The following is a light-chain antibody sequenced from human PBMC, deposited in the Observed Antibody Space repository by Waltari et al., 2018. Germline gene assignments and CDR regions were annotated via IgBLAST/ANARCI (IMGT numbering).Light chain of an antibody. CDR3: MQVLQTPAT. J-gene: IGKJ4*01. V-gene: IGKV2-28*01. CDR1: RSLLNINGHNY. Sequence: DIVMTQSPLSLPVTPGEPASISCRSSRSLLNINGHNYLDWYLQKPGQSPQLLIYLGSNRASGVPDRFSGSGSGSDFTLKISRVEAEDVGVYYCMQVLQTPATFGGGTKVEIK. CDR2: LGS.